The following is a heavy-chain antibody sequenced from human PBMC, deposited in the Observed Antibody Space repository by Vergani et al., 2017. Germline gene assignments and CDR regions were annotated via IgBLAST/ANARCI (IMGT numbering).Heavy chain of an antibody. V-gene: IGHV5-10-1*03. J-gene: IGHJ4*02. CDR2: IDPSDSYT. Sequence: EVQLVQSGAEVKKPGESLRLSCKGSGYSFTSYWISWVRQMPGKGLEWMGRIDPSDSYTNYSPSFQGHVTISADKSISTAYLQWSSLTASDTAMYYCATRGYCSSTSCPNYWGQGTLVTVSS. D-gene: IGHD2-2*01. CDR1: GYSFTSYW. CDR3: ATRGYCSSTSCPNY.